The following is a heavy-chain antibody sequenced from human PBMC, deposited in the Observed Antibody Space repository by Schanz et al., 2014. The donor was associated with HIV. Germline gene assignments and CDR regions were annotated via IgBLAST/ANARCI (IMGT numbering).Heavy chain of an antibody. V-gene: IGHV4-39*07. J-gene: IGHJ5*02. CDR2: AHHSGST. CDR3: ARDLVGTRGWFDP. D-gene: IGHD2-2*01. CDR1: GDSISNTTHY. Sequence: QLQLQESGPGLVKPSETLSLTCSVSGDSISNTTHYWGWIRQPPGKGLEWIGSAHHSGSTYYTPSLKSRVTISVDTSKNQVSLKLSSVTAADTAVYYCARDLVGTRGWFDPWGQGTLVTVSS.